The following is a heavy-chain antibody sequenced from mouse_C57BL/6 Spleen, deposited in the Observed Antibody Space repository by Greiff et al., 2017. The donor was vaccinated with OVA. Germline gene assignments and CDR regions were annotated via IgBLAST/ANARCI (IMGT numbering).Heavy chain of an antibody. CDR2: INPGSGGT. CDR1: GYAFTNYL. D-gene: IGHD3-2*02. J-gene: IGHJ1*03. CDR3: ARDSSGDWYFDV. V-gene: IGHV1-54*01. Sequence: VQLQQSGAELVRPGTSVKVSCKASGYAFTNYLIAWVKQRPGQGLEWIGVINPGSGGTNYNEKFKGKATLTADKSSSTAYMQLSSLPSEDSAVYFCARDSSGDWYFDVWGTGTTVTVSS.